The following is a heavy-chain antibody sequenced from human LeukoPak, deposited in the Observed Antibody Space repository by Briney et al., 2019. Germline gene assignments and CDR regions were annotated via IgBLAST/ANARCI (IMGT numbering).Heavy chain of an antibody. CDR1: GGSISSGGYS. J-gene: IGHJ5*02. V-gene: IGHV4-30-2*01. CDR3: ARTEYSSGWYAWFDP. D-gene: IGHD6-19*01. Sequence: PSETLSLTCAVSGGSISSGGYSWSWIRQPPGKGLEWIGYIYHSGSTYYNPSLKSRVTISVDRSKNQFSLKLSSVTAADTAVYYCARTEYSSGWYAWFDPWGQGTLVTVSS. CDR2: IYHSGST.